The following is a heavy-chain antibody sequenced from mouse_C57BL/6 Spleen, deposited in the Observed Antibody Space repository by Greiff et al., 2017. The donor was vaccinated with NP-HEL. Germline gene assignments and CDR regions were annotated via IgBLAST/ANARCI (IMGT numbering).Heavy chain of an antibody. Sequence: VQLKQPGAELVRPGSSVKLSCKASGYTFTSYWMHWVQQRPIQGLEWIGNIDPSDSETHYNQKFKDKATLTVDKSSSTAYMQLSSLTSEDSAVYYGARGVYGNFYAMDYWGQGTSVTVSS. CDR1: GYTFTSYW. CDR3: ARGVYGNFYAMDY. D-gene: IGHD2-1*01. CDR2: IDPSDSET. V-gene: IGHV1-52*01. J-gene: IGHJ4*01.